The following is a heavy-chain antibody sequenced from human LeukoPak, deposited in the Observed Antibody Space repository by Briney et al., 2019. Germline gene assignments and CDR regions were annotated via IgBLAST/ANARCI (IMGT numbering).Heavy chain of an antibody. D-gene: IGHD4-17*01. V-gene: IGHV4-39*07. J-gene: IGHJ4*02. CDR3: ARGYGDYGFDY. CDR1: GGSISSTSNY. CDR2: IYTSGST. Sequence: PSETLSLTCTVSGGSISSTSNYWGWIRQPPGKGLEWIGSIYTSGSTNYNPSLKSRVTISVDTSKNQFSLKLSSVTAADTAVYYCARGYGDYGFDYWGQGTLVTVSS.